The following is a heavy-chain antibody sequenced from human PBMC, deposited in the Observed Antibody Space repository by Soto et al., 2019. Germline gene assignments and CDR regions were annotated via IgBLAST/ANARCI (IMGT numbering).Heavy chain of an antibody. V-gene: IGHV3-30*18. CDR1: GFSFNNYG. J-gene: IGHJ2*01. CDR2: VSYEGSVQ. D-gene: IGHD6-19*01. Sequence: QVQLVESGGGVVQPGGSLRLSCAASGFSFNNYGMHWVRQAPGKGLEWVAVVSYEGSVQYYTDSAKGRFTISRDNSKNTRYWQMNSLRDDDTAVYHCAKEISPKAGKWYFDLWGRGTLVTVSS. CDR3: AKEISPKAGKWYFDL.